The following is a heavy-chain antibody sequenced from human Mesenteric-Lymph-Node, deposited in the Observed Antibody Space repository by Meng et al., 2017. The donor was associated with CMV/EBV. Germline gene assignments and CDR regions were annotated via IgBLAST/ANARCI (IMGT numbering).Heavy chain of an antibody. CDR2: INIEGSSA. D-gene: IGHD5-18*01. J-gene: IGHJ4*02. V-gene: IGHV3-74*01. CDR1: GFTFSRYW. CDR3: AKVRQLPHKHYYFDY. Sequence: SGFTFSRYWMHWVRQAPGKGLVWVSHINIEGSSANYADSVKGRFTISRDNAKNTLYLQMNSLRAEDTAVYYRAKVRQLPHKHYYFDYWGQGTLVTVSS.